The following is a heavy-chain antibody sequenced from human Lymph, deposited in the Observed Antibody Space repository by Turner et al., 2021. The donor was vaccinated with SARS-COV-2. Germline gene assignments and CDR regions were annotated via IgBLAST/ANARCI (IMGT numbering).Heavy chain of an antibody. Sequence: EVQLVESGGGLVQPGGSLTLSCAASGFTFDEYVMHGVRQAPGKGLEWVSGISWNSGSIGYADSVKGRFTISRDNAKNSLYLQMNSLRAEDTALYYCAKGRRFGMDVWGQGTTVTVSS. V-gene: IGHV3-9*01. CDR2: ISWNSGSI. CDR1: GFTFDEYV. J-gene: IGHJ6*02. CDR3: AKGRRFGMDV.